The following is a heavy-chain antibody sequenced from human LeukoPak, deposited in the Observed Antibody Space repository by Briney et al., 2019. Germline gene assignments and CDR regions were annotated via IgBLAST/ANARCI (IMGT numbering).Heavy chain of an antibody. Sequence: GGSLRLSCTASKFTFSNYGMQWVRQAPGKGLEWVAVISFDGRTKYYADSVKGRFTVSRDNSENTVFLQMNSLRAEDTAIYNCAKDSSSSGWASTTDYWGQGTLVTVSS. J-gene: IGHJ4*02. CDR2: ISFDGRTK. D-gene: IGHD6-19*01. CDR3: AKDSSSSGWASTTDY. CDR1: KFTFSNYG. V-gene: IGHV3-30*18.